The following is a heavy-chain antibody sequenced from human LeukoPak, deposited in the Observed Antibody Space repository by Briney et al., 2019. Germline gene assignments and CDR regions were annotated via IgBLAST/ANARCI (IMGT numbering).Heavy chain of an antibody. J-gene: IGHJ4*02. CDR1: GDSVSSNSVS. D-gene: IGHD2/OR15-2a*01. V-gene: IGHV6-1*01. CDR2: TYYRSEWYN. CDR3: ARIGNTEIDY. Sequence: SQTLSLTCAISGDSVSSNSVSWNWIRQSPSRGLEWLGRTYYRSEWYNVYAVSVKSRITINPDTSKNHFSLQLNSVTPEDTAVYYCARIGNTEIDYWGQGTPVTVSS.